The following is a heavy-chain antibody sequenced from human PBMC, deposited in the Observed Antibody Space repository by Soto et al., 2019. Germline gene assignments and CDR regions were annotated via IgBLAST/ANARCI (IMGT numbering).Heavy chain of an antibody. CDR2: IWYDGSNK. CDR3: ARDPWQLGYFDWLPGGPDNWFDP. J-gene: IGHJ5*02. CDR1: GFTFSSYG. Sequence: PGGSLRLSCAASGFTFSSYGMHWVRQAPGKGLEWVAVIWYDGSNKYYADSVKGRFIISRDNSKNTLYLQMNSLRAEDTAVYYCARDPWQLGYFDWLPGGPDNWFDPWGQGTLVTVSS. V-gene: IGHV3-33*01. D-gene: IGHD3-9*01.